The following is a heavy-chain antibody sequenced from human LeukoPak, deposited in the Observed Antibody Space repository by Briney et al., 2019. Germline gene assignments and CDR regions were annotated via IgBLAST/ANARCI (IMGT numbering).Heavy chain of an antibody. Sequence: ASVKDSCKASGYTFTGHYIHWVRQAPGQGRQWMAWINPNSGDTRYLQKLQDSDTSSRDTSLSTAYMWIRTLRSDDTAMYYCARGSGYFFHDSFDIWGQGTMVTVSS. D-gene: IGHD3-22*01. V-gene: IGHV1-2*02. CDR1: GYTFTGHY. J-gene: IGHJ3*02. CDR3: ARGSGYFFHDSFDI. CDR2: INPNSGDT.